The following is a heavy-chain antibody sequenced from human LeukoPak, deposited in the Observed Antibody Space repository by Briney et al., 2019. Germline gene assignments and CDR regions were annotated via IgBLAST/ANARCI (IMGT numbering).Heavy chain of an antibody. Sequence: PGGSLRLSCAASGFSFSSYVMSWVRQAPGKGLEWVSIISGNGDSTYSADSVGGRFTISRDNSKNTFYLQMNTLRAEDTAVYYCARMPNRCSTISCYIDSWGQGTLVTVS. D-gene: IGHD2-2*02. J-gene: IGHJ4*02. CDR3: ARMPNRCSTISCYIDS. CDR2: ISGNGDST. CDR1: GFSFSSYV. V-gene: IGHV3-23*01.